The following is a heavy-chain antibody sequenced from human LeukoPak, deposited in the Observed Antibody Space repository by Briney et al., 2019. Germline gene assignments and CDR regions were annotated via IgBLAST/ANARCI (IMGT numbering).Heavy chain of an antibody. CDR3: ARGCGSLSLGY. D-gene: IGHD1-26*01. V-gene: IGHV3-48*04. J-gene: IGHJ4*02. CDR1: GFTFTSYS. Sequence: SGGSLRLSCAASGFTFTSYSMNWVRQAPGKGLEWVSYISGSSSAIRYADSVKGRFTISRDNANNSLYLQMNSLRAEDTAVYYCARGCGSLSLGYWGQGTLVAVSS. CDR2: ISGSSSAI.